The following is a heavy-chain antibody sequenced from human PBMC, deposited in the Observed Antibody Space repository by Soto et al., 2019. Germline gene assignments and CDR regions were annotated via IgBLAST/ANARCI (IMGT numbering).Heavy chain of an antibody. V-gene: IGHV3-30-3*01. CDR2: ISYDGSNK. Sequence: GGSLRLSCAASGFTFSSYAMHWVRQAPGKGLEWVAVISYDGSNKYYADSVKGLFTISRDNSKNTLYLQMNSLRAEDTAVYYCARDAQGGGAGYYYYGMDVWGQGTTVTVS. CDR3: ARDAQGGGAGYYYYGMDV. J-gene: IGHJ6*02. CDR1: GFTFSSYA. D-gene: IGHD6-13*01.